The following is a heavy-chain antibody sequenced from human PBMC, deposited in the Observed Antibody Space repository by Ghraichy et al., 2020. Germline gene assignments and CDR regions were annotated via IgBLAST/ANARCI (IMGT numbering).Heavy chain of an antibody. CDR3: ARQLGYCSSTSCEY. Sequence: SETLSLTCTVSGGSISSSSYYWGWIRQPPGKGLEWIGSIYYSGSTYYNPSLKSRVTISVDTSKNQFSLKLSSVTAADTAVYYCARQLGYCSSTSCEYWGQGTLVTVSS. D-gene: IGHD2-2*01. J-gene: IGHJ4*02. V-gene: IGHV4-39*01. CDR2: IYYSGST. CDR1: GGSISSSSYY.